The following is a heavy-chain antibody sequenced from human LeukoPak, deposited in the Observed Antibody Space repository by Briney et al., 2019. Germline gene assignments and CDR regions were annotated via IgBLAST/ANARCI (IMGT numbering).Heavy chain of an antibody. D-gene: IGHD4-17*01. CDR2: ISSGGTII. CDR3: ARVLNGDYPEDSLDI. V-gene: IGHV3-11*04. J-gene: IGHJ3*02. Sequence: GGSLRLSCAASGFTFSDYYMSWIRQAPGKGLEWVSYISSGGTIIYYGDSVKGRFTISRDSAKNSLSLQMNSLRPEDTAVYYCARVLNGDYPEDSLDIWGQGTMVTVS. CDR1: GFTFSDYY.